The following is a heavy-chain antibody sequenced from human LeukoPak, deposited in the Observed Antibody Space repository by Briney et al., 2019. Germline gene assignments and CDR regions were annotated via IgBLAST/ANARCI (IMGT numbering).Heavy chain of an antibody. CDR1: GFTFDDYG. CDR3: ARPYDSSVYFSLGY. Sequence: GGSLRLSCAASGFTFDDYGMSWVRQAPGKGLEWVSGINWNGGSTGYADSVKGRFTISRDNARSSLYLQMNSLRAEDTAVYYCARPYDSSVYFSLGYWGQGTLVTVSS. J-gene: IGHJ4*02. D-gene: IGHD3-22*01. CDR2: INWNGGST. V-gene: IGHV3-20*04.